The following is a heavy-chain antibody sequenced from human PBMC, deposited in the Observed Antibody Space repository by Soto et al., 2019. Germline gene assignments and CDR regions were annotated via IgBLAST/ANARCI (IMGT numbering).Heavy chain of an antibody. V-gene: IGHV3-30*18. J-gene: IGHJ6*02. D-gene: IGHD6-13*01. CDR2: ISYDGSNK. CDR1: GFSVSSYG. Sequence: AGSLRLACAASGFSVSSYGMHWVRQAPGKGLEWVAVISYDGSNKYYADSVKGRFTISRDNSKNTLYLQMNSLRAEDTAVYYCAKDLGSSRSYYYYGMDVWGQGTTVTVSS. CDR3: AKDLGSSRSYYYYGMDV.